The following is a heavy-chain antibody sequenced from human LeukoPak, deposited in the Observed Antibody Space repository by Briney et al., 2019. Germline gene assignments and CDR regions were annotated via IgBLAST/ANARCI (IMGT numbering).Heavy chain of an antibody. V-gene: IGHV3-21*01. CDR3: ARGQIRFLEWLLYDY. Sequence: PGGSLRLSCAASGFTFSSYSMNWVRQAPGKGLEWVSSISSSSSYIYYADSVKGRFTISRDNSKNTLYLQMNSLRAEDTAVYYCARGQIRFLEWLLYDYWGQGTLVTVSS. CDR1: GFTFSSYS. CDR2: ISSSSSYI. J-gene: IGHJ4*02. D-gene: IGHD3-3*01.